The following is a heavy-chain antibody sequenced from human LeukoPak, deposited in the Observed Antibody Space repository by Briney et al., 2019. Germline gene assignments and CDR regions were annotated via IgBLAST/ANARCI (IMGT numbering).Heavy chain of an antibody. V-gene: IGHV3-64D*09. CDR3: VKDRGSSGWFDS. Sequence: GGSLRLSCSASGFTFSSYAMHWVRQTPGKGLEHVSTISSTGDSTYYADSMKGRFIISRDNSKDTLFLQMSSLRAEDTAVYYCVKDRGSSGWFDSWGQGTLVTVSS. CDR2: ISSTGDST. D-gene: IGHD3-22*01. CDR1: GFTFSSYA. J-gene: IGHJ5*02.